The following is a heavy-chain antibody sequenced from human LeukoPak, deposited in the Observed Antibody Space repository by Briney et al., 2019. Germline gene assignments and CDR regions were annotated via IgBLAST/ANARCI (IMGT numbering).Heavy chain of an antibody. D-gene: IGHD3-9*01. CDR3: ARLDDILTGYFDY. V-gene: IGHV3-30*03. CDR2: ISYDGSNK. J-gene: IGHJ4*02. Sequence: PGRSLRLSCAASGFTFSSYGMHWVRQAPGKGLEWVAVISYDGSNKYYADSVKGRFTISRDNSKNTLYLQMNSLRAEDTAVYYCARLDDILTGYFDYWGQGTLVTVSS. CDR1: GFTFSSYG.